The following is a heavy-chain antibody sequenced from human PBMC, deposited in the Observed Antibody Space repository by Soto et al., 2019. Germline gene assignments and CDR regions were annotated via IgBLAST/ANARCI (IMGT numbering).Heavy chain of an antibody. CDR2: INPNSGGT. J-gene: IGHJ6*02. CDR3: ARSRRSSLSRGDYYYGMDV. CDR1: GYTFTGYY. D-gene: IGHD6-6*01. Sequence: GASVKVSCKASGYTFTGYYMHWVRQAPGQGLEWMGWINPNSGGTNYAQKFQGWVTMTRDTSISTAYMELSRLRSDDTAVYYCARSRRSSLSRGDYYYGMDVWGQGTTVTVSS. V-gene: IGHV1-2*04.